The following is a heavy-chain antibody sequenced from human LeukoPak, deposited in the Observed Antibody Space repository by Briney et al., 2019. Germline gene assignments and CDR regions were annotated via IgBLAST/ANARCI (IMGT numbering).Heavy chain of an antibody. D-gene: IGHD3-10*01. CDR1: GGSISSSTYY. Sequence: AETLSLTCTVSGGSISSSTYYWGWIRQPPGKGLEGIGSIYYTGSTYYNPSLKSRVTISVDTSKIQFSLKLTSVTAADTAVYYCARHVDYYGSGSSHPGAFDLWSQRTMVTVSS. J-gene: IGHJ3*01. V-gene: IGHV4-39*01. CDR3: ARHVDYYGSGSSHPGAFDL. CDR2: IYYTGST.